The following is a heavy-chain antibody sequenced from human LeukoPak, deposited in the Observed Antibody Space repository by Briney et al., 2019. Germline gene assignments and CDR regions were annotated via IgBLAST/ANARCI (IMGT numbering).Heavy chain of an antibody. Sequence: SETLSLTCVVSGASVSTNNWWTWVRQPPGKGLEWIGNIFYSGSTYYSPSLKSRVTISLDTSRNQFSLKLNSVTAADTAVYYCAKSNGYGLVDIWGQGTMVTVSS. V-gene: IGHV4-4*02. CDR1: GASVSTNNW. D-gene: IGHD3-10*01. CDR2: IFYSGST. CDR3: AKSNGYGLVDI. J-gene: IGHJ3*02.